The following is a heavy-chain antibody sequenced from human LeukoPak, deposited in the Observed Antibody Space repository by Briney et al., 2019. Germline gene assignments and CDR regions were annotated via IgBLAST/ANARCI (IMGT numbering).Heavy chain of an antibody. CDR1: GFTFNSFY. Sequence: GGSLRLSCTASGFTFNSFYMHWVRQVPGKGLVWVSRIYSDGINTNYADSVKGRFTISRDNAKNTVHLQMNSLSVEDTGVYYCAHRDGYNYDYWGQGTLVTVSS. D-gene: IGHD5-24*01. CDR3: AHRDGYNYDY. V-gene: IGHV3-74*01. J-gene: IGHJ4*02. CDR2: IYSDGINT.